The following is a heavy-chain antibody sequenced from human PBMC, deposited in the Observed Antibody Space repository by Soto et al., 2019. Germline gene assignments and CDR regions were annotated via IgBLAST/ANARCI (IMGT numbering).Heavy chain of an antibody. J-gene: IGHJ4*02. CDR1: GYTFTSYD. CDR3: AVASSSWYKRCFDY. Sequence: QVQLVQSGAEVKKPGASVKVSCKASGYTFTSYDINWVRQATGQGLEWMGWMNPNSGNTGYAQKFQGRVSMTRNTSISTAYMELSSLRSEDTAVYYCAVASSSWYKRCFDYWGQGTLVTVSS. D-gene: IGHD6-13*01. CDR2: MNPNSGNT. V-gene: IGHV1-8*01.